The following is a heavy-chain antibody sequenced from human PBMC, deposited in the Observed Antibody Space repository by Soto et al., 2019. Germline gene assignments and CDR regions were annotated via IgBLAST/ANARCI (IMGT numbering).Heavy chain of an antibody. J-gene: IGHJ6*03. Sequence: ASVKVSCKASGYTFTSYDINWVRQATGQGLEWMGWMNPNSGNTGYAQKFQGRVTMTRNTSISTAYMELSSLRSEDTAVYYCAGGDSSSFYYYYYYMDVWGKGTTVTVSS. V-gene: IGHV1-8*01. CDR2: MNPNSGNT. D-gene: IGHD6-6*01. CDR3: AGGDSSSFYYYYYYMDV. CDR1: GYTFTSYD.